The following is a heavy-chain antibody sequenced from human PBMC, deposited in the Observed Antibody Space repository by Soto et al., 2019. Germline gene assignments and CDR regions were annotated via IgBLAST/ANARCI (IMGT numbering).Heavy chain of an antibody. CDR2: IWYDGSNK. V-gene: IGHV3-33*06. J-gene: IGHJ4*02. CDR1: GFTFSSYG. Sequence: GGSLRLSCAASGFTFSSYGMHWVRQAPGKGLEWVAVIWYDGSNKYYADSVKGRFTISRDNSKNTLYLQMNSLRAEDTAVYYCAKTPYDFWSSGQYLFDHWGQGTLVTVSS. CDR3: AKTPYDFWSSGQYLFDH. D-gene: IGHD3-3*01.